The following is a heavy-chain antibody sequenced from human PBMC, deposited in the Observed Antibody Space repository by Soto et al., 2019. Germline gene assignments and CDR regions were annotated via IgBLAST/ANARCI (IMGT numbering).Heavy chain of an antibody. V-gene: IGHV3-7*01. D-gene: IGHD1-26*01. J-gene: IGHJ6*02. Sequence: GGSLRLSCAASGFTFSSYWMSWVRQAPGKGLEWVANIKQDGSEKYYVDSVKGRFTISRDNAKNSLYLQMNSLRAEDTAVYYCASRYSGSYYIYYYYGMDVWGQGTTVTVSS. CDR1: GFTFSSYW. CDR3: ASRYSGSYYIYYYYGMDV. CDR2: IKQDGSEK.